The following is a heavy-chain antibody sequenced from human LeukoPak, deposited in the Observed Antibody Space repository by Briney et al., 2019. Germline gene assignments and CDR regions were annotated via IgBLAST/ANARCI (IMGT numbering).Heavy chain of an antibody. CDR1: GGSFSGYY. CDR3: ARGLAVAEIAADYYYYYMDV. D-gene: IGHD6-19*01. V-gene: IGHV4-34*01. J-gene: IGHJ6*03. CDR2: INHSGST. Sequence: SETLSLTCAVYGGSFSGYYWSWIRQPPGKGLEWIGEINHSGSTNYNPSLKSRVTISVDTSKNQFSLKLSSVTAADTAVYYCARGLAVAEIAADYYYYYMDVWGKRTTVTVSS.